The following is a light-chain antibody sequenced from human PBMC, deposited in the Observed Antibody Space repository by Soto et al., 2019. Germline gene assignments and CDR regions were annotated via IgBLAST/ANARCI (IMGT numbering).Light chain of an antibody. CDR3: QQYSNCPWT. J-gene: IGKJ1*01. V-gene: IGKV3-15*01. CDR2: GAA. Sequence: EIVMTQSPATLSVSPGEKATLSCRASQSVTSYLAWYQQTPGQAPRLLIQGAAARATDVPARFSGSGSGTEFTHTLSSLHSEEFAVYYCQQYSNCPWTFGKGNKVEI. CDR1: QSVTSY.